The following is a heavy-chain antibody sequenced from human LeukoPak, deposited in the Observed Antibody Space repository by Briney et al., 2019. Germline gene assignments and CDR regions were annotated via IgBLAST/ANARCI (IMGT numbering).Heavy chain of an antibody. CDR2: ISYDGSNK. V-gene: IGHV3-30*18. CDR1: GFTFSSYG. J-gene: IGHJ6*02. D-gene: IGHD3-10*01. CDR3: AKYYHGSGSWFSGLDV. Sequence: PGRSLRLSCAASGFTFSSYGMHWVRQAPGKGLEWVAVISYDGSNKYYADSVKGRFTISRDSSKNTMYLQMNSLRAEDTAVYYCAKYYHGSGSWFSGLDVWGQGTTVTVSS.